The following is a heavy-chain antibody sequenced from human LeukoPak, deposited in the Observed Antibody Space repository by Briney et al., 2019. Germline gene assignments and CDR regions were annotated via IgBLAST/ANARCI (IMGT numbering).Heavy chain of an antibody. CDR3: ARATVVVPARAINWFDP. J-gene: IGHJ5*02. V-gene: IGHV1-69*05. CDR1: GGTFSSYA. D-gene: IGHD2-2*01. CDR2: IIPIFGTA. Sequence: GASVKVSCKASGGTFSSYAISWVRQAPGQGLEWMGGIIPIFGTANYAQKFQGRVTITTDESTSTAYMELSSLRSEDTAVYYCARATVVVPARAINWFDPWGQGTLVTVSS.